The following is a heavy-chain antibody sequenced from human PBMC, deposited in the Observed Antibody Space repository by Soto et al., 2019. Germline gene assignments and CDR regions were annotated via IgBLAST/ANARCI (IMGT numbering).Heavy chain of an antibody. V-gene: IGHV1-46*01. J-gene: IGHJ4*02. CDR2: INPSGGST. D-gene: IGHD3-22*01. CDR1: GYTFTSYY. Sequence: ASVKVSCKASGYTFTSYYMHWVRQAPGQGLEWMGKINPSGGSTSYAQKYQGRVTMTRDTSTSTVYMGLSSLRSEDTAVYYFARAAEYYYDSSGYSNFDYWGQGTLVTVSS. CDR3: ARAAEYYYDSSGYSNFDY.